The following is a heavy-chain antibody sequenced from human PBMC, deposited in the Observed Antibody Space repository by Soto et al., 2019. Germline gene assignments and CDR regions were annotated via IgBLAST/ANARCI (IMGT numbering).Heavy chain of an antibody. D-gene: IGHD7-27*01. CDR3: AKEVSLGSTVDLGY. CDR1: GFTFSIFA. CDR2: ISGSGGST. Sequence: GGSLRLSCAASGFTFSIFAMSWVRQSPGKGLEWVSTISGSGGSTYYADAVKGRFTISRDNSMGALYLQMKSLRVEDTAIYYCAKEVSLGSTVDLGYWGQGALVTVSS. V-gene: IGHV3-23*01. J-gene: IGHJ4*02.